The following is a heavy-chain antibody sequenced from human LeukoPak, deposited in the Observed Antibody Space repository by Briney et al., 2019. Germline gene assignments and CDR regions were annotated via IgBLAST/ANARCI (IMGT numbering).Heavy chain of an antibody. CDR3: AKDTTITAGGGLDY. Sequence: GGSLRLSCAASGFTFSSYEMNWVRQASGKGLEWVSGITGSGGTTYYADSVKGRFTISRDNSNNTLYLQMNSLRAEDTAVYYCAKDTTITAGGGLDYWGQGTLVTVSS. J-gene: IGHJ4*02. V-gene: IGHV3-23*01. CDR2: ITGSGGTT. CDR1: GFTFSSYE. D-gene: IGHD4-11*01.